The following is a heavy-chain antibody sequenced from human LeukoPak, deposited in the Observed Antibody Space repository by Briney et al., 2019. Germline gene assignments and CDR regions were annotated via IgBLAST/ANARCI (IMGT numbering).Heavy chain of an antibody. Sequence: ASVKVSCKASGYTFNYFAMHWVRQAPGQRPEWMGCINVDNDDTRYSQKFQGGVTITSDTSASTVYMELSSLRFEDTAVYYCARDGSGSQGVNWFDPWGPGTQVTVSS. D-gene: IGHD3-10*01. J-gene: IGHJ5*02. V-gene: IGHV1-3*01. CDR3: ARDGSGSQGVNWFDP. CDR2: INVDNDDT. CDR1: GYTFNYFA.